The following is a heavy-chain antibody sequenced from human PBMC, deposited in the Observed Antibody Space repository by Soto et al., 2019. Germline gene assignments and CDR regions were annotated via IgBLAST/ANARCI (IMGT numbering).Heavy chain of an antibody. CDR2: ISYDGSNE. J-gene: IGHJ4*02. Sequence: QVQLVESGGGVVQPGRSLRLSCAVSGFTFSSYGMHWVRQAPGKGLEWVAHISYDGSNEHYVDSVKGRFTISRDNSKNXXYLQMNSLRAEDTAVYYCAKDTYYHERSGYYMFDEWGQGTLVTVSS. CDR3: AKDTYYHERSGYYMFDE. D-gene: IGHD3-22*01. V-gene: IGHV3-30*18. CDR1: GFTFSSYG.